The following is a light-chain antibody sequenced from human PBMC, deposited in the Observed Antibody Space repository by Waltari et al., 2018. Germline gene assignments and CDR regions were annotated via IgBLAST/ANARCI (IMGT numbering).Light chain of an antibody. CDR2: VNSDGSH. CDR1: SGHSTNI. V-gene: IGLV4-69*01. J-gene: IGLJ3*02. CDR3: QTGGHGTWV. Sequence: QLVLTQSPSASASLGASVKLTCTLSSGHSTNIIACHQQQPEKGPRYLMKVNSDGSHSKGDQIPDRFSGSSSGAEHDLTIASLQSEDEADYYCQTGGHGTWVFGGGTKLTVL.